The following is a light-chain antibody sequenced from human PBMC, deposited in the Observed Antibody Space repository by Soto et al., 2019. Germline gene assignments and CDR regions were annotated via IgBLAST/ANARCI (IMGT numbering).Light chain of an antibody. CDR2: DVS. V-gene: IGLV2-14*01. CDR3: SSYTITSTRV. Sequence: QSALTQPASVSGSPGQSITISCTGSSSDVGGYNYVSWYQQHPGKAPKVMIYDVSNRPSGVSNRFSGSKSGNTASLTISGLQAEDEADYYCSSYTITSTRVFGTGTQLT. CDR1: SSDVGGYNY. J-gene: IGLJ1*01.